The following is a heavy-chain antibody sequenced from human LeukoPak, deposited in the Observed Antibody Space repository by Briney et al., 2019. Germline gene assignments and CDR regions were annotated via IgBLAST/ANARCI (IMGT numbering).Heavy chain of an antibody. D-gene: IGHD6-13*01. CDR1: GFTFSDYY. CDR2: ITSSATT. V-gene: IGHV3-11*01. Sequence: GGSLRLSCAASGFTFSDYYMTWIRQAPGKGLEWVSYITSSATTYYADSVKGRFTISRDNAKNSLYLQMNSLRAEDTAVYYCARDSSSWLYFDYWGQGTLVTVSS. J-gene: IGHJ4*02. CDR3: ARDSSSWLYFDY.